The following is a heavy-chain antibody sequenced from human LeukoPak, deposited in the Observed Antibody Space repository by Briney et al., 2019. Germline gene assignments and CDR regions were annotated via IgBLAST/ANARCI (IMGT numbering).Heavy chain of an antibody. CDR2: IIPILNVA. CDR1: GGSFNSYV. V-gene: IGHV1-69*04. D-gene: IGHD4-17*01. CDR3: ARGGYGDYSPAVIFTLGRGTLGSDY. Sequence: GASVKVPCKVSGGSFNSYVITWVRQAPGQGLEWMGRIIPILNVANLAQKFQGRVTITADKSTNTAHMELSSLRSEDTAVYYCARGGYGDYSPAVIFTLGRGTLGSDYWGQGTLVTVSS. J-gene: IGHJ4*02.